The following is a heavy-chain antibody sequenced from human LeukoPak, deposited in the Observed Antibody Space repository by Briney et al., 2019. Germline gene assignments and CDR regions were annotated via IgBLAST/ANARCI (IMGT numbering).Heavy chain of an antibody. Sequence: WASVKVSCKASGYTFTSYGISWVRQAPGQGLGWMGWISAYNGNTNYAQKLQGRVTMTTDTSASTAYMELRSLRSDDTAMYYCARDAPYYFDYWGQGTLVTVSS. V-gene: IGHV1-18*01. J-gene: IGHJ4*02. CDR2: ISAYNGNT. CDR3: ARDAPYYFDY. CDR1: GYTFTSYG.